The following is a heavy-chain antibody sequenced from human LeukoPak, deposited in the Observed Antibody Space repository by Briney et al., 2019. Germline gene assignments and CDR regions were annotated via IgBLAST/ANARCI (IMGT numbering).Heavy chain of an antibody. J-gene: IGHJ4*02. Sequence: GGSLRLSCAASGFTFSAFSMNWVRQAPGKGLEWVSAISSSSSDIYYTDSEKGRFTISRDNANNFLYLQVSSLRAEDTAVYYCATGYTSGTRIDYWGQGTLVSVSS. CDR2: ISSSSSDI. CDR3: ATGYTSGTRIDY. CDR1: GFTFSAFS. D-gene: IGHD6-19*01. V-gene: IGHV3-21*01.